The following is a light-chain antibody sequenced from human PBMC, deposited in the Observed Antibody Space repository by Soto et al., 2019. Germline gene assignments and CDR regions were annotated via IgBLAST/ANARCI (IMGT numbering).Light chain of an antibody. CDR2: KAS. CDR3: QHYNSYSEA. J-gene: IGKJ1*01. V-gene: IGKV1-5*03. CDR1: QTISSW. Sequence: DIQMTQSPSTLSGSVGDRVTITCRASQTISSWFAWYQQKPGKAPKLLIYKASTLKSGVPSRFRGSGYGTEFTLTISSLKTDDFETYYCQHYNSYSEAFGHGTKVDIK.